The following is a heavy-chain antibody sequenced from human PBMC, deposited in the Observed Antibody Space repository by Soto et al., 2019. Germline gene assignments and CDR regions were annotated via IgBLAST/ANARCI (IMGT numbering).Heavy chain of an antibody. CDR3: AKNPENYYYGMDV. V-gene: IGHV1-69*12. Sequence: QVQLVQSGAEVKKPGSSVNVSCKASGGTFSSYAISWERQAPGQGLEWMGGIIPIFGTADYAQKFQGRVTITADESTSTAYVELSSLRSEDTAVYYCAKNPENYYYGMDVWGQGTTVTVSS. J-gene: IGHJ6*02. CDR2: IIPIFGTA. CDR1: GGTFSSYA.